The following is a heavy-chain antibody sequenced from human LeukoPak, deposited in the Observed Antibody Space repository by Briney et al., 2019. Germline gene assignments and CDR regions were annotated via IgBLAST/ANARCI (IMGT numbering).Heavy chain of an antibody. J-gene: IGHJ4*02. D-gene: IGHD3-22*01. CDR2: IYYSGST. Sequence: SETLSLTCTVSGGSISSSSYYWGWIRQPPGKGLEWIGSIYYSGSTYYNPSLKSRVTISVDTSKNQFSLKLSSVTAADTAVYYCARDPYDSSGYPYFDYWGQGTLVTVSS. V-gene: IGHV4-39*07. CDR3: ARDPYDSSGYPYFDY. CDR1: GGSISSSSYY.